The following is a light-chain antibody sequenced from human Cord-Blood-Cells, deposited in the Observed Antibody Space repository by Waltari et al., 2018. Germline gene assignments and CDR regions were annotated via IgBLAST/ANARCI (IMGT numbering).Light chain of an antibody. J-gene: IGLJ3*02. Sequence: QSVLTQPPSASGTPGQRVTISCSGSSSHIGSNTVNWYQQLPGTAPKLLIYRNNQRPSGVPDRFSGSKSGTSDSLAISGLQAEDEADYYCAAWDDSLNGWVFGGGTKLTVL. CDR3: AAWDDSLNGWV. CDR1: SSHIGSNT. V-gene: IGLV1-44*01. CDR2: RNN.